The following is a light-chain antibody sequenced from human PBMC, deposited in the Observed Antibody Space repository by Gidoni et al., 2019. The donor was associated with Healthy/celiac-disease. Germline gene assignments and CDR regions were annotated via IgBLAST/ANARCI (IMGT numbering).Light chain of an antibody. CDR3: QQYYSTPQLT. CDR2: WAS. J-gene: IGKJ4*01. Sequence: DIVMTQSPDSLAVSLGERATINCKSSQSVLYSSNNKNYLAWYQQKPGQPPKLLIYWASTRESGVPERFSGSGYGTDFTLTISSLQAEDVAVYYCQQYYSTPQLTFGGGTKVEIK. CDR1: QSVLYSSNNKNY. V-gene: IGKV4-1*01.